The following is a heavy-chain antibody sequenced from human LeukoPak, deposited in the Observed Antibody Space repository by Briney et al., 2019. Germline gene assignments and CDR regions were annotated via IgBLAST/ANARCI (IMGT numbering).Heavy chain of an antibody. CDR2: IKQDGSEK. CDR1: GFTFSGYW. V-gene: IGHV3-7*04. D-gene: IGHD1-26*01. CDR3: AREGYSGSYYDY. Sequence: GGSLRLSCAASGFTFSGYWMSWVRQAPGKGLEWVANIKQDGSEKYYVDSVKGRFTISRDNAKNSLYLQMNSLRAEDMAVYYCAREGYSGSYYDYWGQGTLVTVSS. J-gene: IGHJ4*02.